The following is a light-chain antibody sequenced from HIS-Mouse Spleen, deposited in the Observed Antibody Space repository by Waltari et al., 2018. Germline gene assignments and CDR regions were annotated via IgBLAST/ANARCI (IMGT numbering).Light chain of an antibody. CDR1: SGRIASNY. V-gene: IGLV6-57*04. J-gene: IGLJ2*01. CDR2: EDN. Sequence: NFMLTPPPSVSESPGKTVTIPCPRSSGRIASNYVQWYQQPPGSAPTTVIYEDNQRPPGVPDRFSGSIDSSSNSASLTISGLKTEDEADYYCQSYDSSNVVFGGGTKLTVL. CDR3: QSYDSSNVV.